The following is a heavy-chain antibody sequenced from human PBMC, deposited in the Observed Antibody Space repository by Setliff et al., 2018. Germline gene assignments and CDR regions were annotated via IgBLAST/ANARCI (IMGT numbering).Heavy chain of an antibody. J-gene: IGHJ6*02. CDR2: INGDGSVA. CDR1: GFAFNTYW. Sequence: GGSLRLSCAASGFAFNTYWMHWARQVPGKGRVWVASINGDGSVANYADAVKGRFTISRDNAKNTLSLQMNTLTAEDTAVYYCTRDIVVFTDIDYYYSGMDVWGQGTAVTVSS. D-gene: IGHD2-21*01. V-gene: IGHV3-74*01. CDR3: TRDIVVFTDIDYYYSGMDV.